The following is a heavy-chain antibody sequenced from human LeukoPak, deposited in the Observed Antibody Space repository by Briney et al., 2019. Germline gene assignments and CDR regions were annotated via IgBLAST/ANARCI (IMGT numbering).Heavy chain of an antibody. CDR3: AKGTTVTTFDY. V-gene: IGHV3-23*01. Sequence: PGGSLRFSCAASGFTFSSYGMSWVRQAPAKGLEWVSAMSGSGGSTYYADSVKGRFTISRDNSKNTLYLQMNSLRAEDTAVYYCAKGTTVTTFDYWGQGTLVTVSS. J-gene: IGHJ4*02. CDR1: GFTFSSYG. D-gene: IGHD4-17*01. CDR2: MSGSGGST.